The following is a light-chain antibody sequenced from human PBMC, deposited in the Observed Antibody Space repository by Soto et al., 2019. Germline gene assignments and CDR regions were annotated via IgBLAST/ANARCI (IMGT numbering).Light chain of an antibody. CDR2: AAS. J-gene: IGKJ1*01. Sequence: DIQMTHSPSSLSASVGDRVTITCRASQSVSGYLNWYQQKPGKAPKLLIYAASTLQSGVPSRFSGSGSGKDLTLTISSLQPEDFATYYCQQTYSTPQTFGQGTKVDIX. CDR3: QQTYSTPQT. CDR1: QSVSGY. V-gene: IGKV1-39*01.